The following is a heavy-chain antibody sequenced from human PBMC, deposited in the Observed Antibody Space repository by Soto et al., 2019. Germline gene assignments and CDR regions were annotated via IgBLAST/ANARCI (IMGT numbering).Heavy chain of an antibody. CDR2: ISGNGDGT. CDR3: VVPHYYDSRGYYETVFDY. D-gene: IGHD3-22*01. Sequence: GGSLRLSCSASGFTFSSYAMHWVRQAPGKGLDYVSAISGNGDGTYYADSVKGRFTISRDNSKNTLYLQMSSLRAEDTAVYYCVVPHYYDSRGYYETVFDYWGQGTLVNVSS. CDR1: GFTFSSYA. J-gene: IGHJ4*02. V-gene: IGHV3-64D*08.